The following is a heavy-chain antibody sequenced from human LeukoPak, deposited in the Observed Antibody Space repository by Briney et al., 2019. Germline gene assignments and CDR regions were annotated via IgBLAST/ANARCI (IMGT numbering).Heavy chain of an antibody. V-gene: IGHV4-34*01. CDR2: INHSGST. Sequence: PSETLSLTCAVYGGSFSGYYWSWIRQPPGKGLEWIGEINHSGSTNYNPSLKSRVTISVDTSKNQFSLKLSSVTAADTAVYYCAKANPVGATIIWGQGTMVTVSS. J-gene: IGHJ3*02. CDR3: AKANPVGATII. CDR1: GGSFSGYY. D-gene: IGHD1-26*01.